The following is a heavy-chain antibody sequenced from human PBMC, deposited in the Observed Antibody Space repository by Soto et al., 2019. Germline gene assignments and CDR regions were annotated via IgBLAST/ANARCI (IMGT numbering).Heavy chain of an antibody. CDR2: INPSGGST. J-gene: IGHJ4*02. V-gene: IGHV1-46*01. D-gene: IGHD6-13*01. CDR3: ARDRDSSWSPPSYYFDY. Sequence: ASVKVSCKASGYTFTSYYMHWVRQAPGQGLEWMGIINPSGGSTSYAQKFQGRVTMTRDTSTSTVYMELSSLRSEDTAVYYCARDRDSSWSPPSYYFDYWGQGTLVTVSS. CDR1: GYTFTSYY.